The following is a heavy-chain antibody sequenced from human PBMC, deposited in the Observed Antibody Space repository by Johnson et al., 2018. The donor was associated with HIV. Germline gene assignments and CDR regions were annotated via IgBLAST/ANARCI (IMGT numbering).Heavy chain of an antibody. Sequence: QVQLVESGGGLVQPGRSLRLSCAASGFTFSSYALHWVRQAPGKGLEWVAVLSYDGSNKYYADSVKGRFTISRDNSKNTLYLQMNSLRAEDTAVYYCAKDVGNYWPDSFDIWGQGTMVTVSS. D-gene: IGHD3-22*01. CDR1: GFTFSSYA. CDR3: AKDVGNYWPDSFDI. CDR2: LSYDGSNK. J-gene: IGHJ3*02. V-gene: IGHV3-30-3*01.